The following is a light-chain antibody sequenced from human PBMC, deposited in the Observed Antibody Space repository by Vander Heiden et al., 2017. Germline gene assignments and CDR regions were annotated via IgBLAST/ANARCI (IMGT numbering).Light chain of an antibody. CDR1: QSSSSY. Sequence: DTHLTKSRSCLSASVGDSVTITCRASQSSSSYLNWYQRKPGKAPKLLIYAASSVQRGVPSRFRGSGSATDFTLTISRLQPEDFATYYCQQSDSTPWTFGQGTKVEIK. V-gene: IGKV1-39*01. J-gene: IGKJ1*01. CDR3: QQSDSTPWT. CDR2: AAS.